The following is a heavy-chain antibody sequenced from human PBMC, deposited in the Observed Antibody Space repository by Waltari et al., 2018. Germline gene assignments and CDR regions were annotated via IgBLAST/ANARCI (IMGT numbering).Heavy chain of an antibody. D-gene: IGHD3-22*01. Sequence: QVQLQESGPGLVKPSETLSLTCTASGGSISSYYWSWIRQPPGKGLEWIGYIYYSGSTNYNPSLKSRVTISVDTSKNQFSLKLSSVTAADTAVYYCASASYYYDSSGYYYDGAFDIWGQGTMVTVSS. J-gene: IGHJ3*02. CDR1: GGSISSYY. V-gene: IGHV4-59*01. CDR2: IYYSGST. CDR3: ASASYYYDSSGYYYDGAFDI.